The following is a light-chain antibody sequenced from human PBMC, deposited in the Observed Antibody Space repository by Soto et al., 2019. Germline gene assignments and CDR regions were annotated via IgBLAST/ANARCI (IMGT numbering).Light chain of an antibody. CDR2: EAS. Sequence: EIVLTQSPGTLSLSPGERATLSCRASQTVTNNYLAWYQQKPGQAPRLLIYEASRRATGIPDRFSGSGSGTDFTLTISRLEPEDFAVYYCHQCSYSPLTFGGGTKVEIK. CDR1: QTVTNNY. V-gene: IGKV3-20*01. J-gene: IGKJ4*01. CDR3: HQCSYSPLT.